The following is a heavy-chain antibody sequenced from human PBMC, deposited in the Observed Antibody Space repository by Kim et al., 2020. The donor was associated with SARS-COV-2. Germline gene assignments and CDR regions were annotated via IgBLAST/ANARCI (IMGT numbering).Heavy chain of an antibody. CDR1: GDSVSSNSAA. V-gene: IGHV6-1*01. Sequence: SQTLSLTCAISGDSVSSNSAAWTWIRQSPSRGLEWLGRTYYRSKWYNDYAVSVKSRITINPDTSKNQFSLQLNSVTPEDTSVYYCARGGSSGWYLRGWVDYRGKGTLITLSS. D-gene: IGHD6-19*01. CDR2: TYYRSKWYN. CDR3: ARGGSSGWYLRGWVDY. J-gene: IGHJ4*02.